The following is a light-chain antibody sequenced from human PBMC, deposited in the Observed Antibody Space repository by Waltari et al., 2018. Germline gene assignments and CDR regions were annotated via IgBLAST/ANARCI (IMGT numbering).Light chain of an antibody. CDR1: QTINGW. V-gene: IGKV1-5*01. CDR3: QQYLLFWT. Sequence: DIQMTQSPSTLSASVGDRVTITCRASQTINGWLAWYQQQPGKAPELRIHDASTLESGVPPRFSGSGSGTEFTLTISSVQPEDVATYYCQQYLLFWTFGQGTRVEIK. J-gene: IGKJ1*01. CDR2: DAS.